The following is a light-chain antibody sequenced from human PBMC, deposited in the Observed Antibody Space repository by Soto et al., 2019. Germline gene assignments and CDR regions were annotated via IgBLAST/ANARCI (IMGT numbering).Light chain of an antibody. V-gene: IGKV3D-11*03. CDR2: DAS. Sequence: EIVMTQSPATLSVSPGERATLSCRASESVSSKLVWYQKKPGQAPRLLIHDASTRATGIPARFSGSGSGTDFTLTISRLEPEDFAVYYCQQRSNWQITFGQGTRLEIK. CDR3: QQRSNWQIT. CDR1: ESVSSK. J-gene: IGKJ5*01.